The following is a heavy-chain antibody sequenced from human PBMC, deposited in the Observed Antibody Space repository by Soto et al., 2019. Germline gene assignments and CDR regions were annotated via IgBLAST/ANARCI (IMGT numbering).Heavy chain of an antibody. V-gene: IGHV3-30*18. CDR2: ISYDGSNK. J-gene: IGHJ4*02. D-gene: IGHD1-20*01. Sequence: GGSLRLSCAASGFTFSSYGMHWVRQAPGKGLEWVAVISYDGSNKYYADSVKGRFTISRDNSKNTLYLQMNSLRAEDTAVYYCAKPAITGILSPYFDYWGLGTLVTVSS. CDR3: AKPAITGILSPYFDY. CDR1: GFTFSSYG.